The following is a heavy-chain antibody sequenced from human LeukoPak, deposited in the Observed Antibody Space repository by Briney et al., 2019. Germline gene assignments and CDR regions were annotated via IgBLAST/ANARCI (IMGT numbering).Heavy chain of an antibody. CDR3: ASQRPQNDY. D-gene: IGHD6-6*01. Sequence: SETLSLTCAVYGGSFSGYYWGWIRQPPGKGLEWIGEINHSGSTNYNPSLKSRVTISVDTSKNQFSLKLSSVTAADTAVYYCASQRPQNDYWGQGTLVTVSS. V-gene: IGHV4-34*01. J-gene: IGHJ4*02. CDR2: INHSGST. CDR1: GGSFSGYY.